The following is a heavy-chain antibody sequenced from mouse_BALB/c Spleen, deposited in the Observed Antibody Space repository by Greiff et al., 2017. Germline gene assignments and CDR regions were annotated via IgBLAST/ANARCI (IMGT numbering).Heavy chain of an antibody. D-gene: IGHD1-1*01. V-gene: IGHV2-9*02. CDR2: IWAGGST. Sequence: VQGVESGPGLVAPSQSLSITCTVSGFSLTSYGVHWVRQPPGKGLEWLGVIWAGGSTNYNSALMSRLSISKDNSKSQVFLKMNSLQTDDTAMYYCARERDTTVVSFDYWGQGTTLTVSS. CDR1: GFSLTSYG. CDR3: ARERDTTVVSFDY. J-gene: IGHJ2*01.